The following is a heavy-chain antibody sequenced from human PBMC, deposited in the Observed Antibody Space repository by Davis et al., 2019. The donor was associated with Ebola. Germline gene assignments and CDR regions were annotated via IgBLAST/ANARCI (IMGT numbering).Heavy chain of an antibody. D-gene: IGHD3-10*01. CDR2: ISYSGST. CDR1: GGPVNNGSYY. Sequence: SETLSLTCTVSGGPVNNGSYYWSWIRQPPGKGLEWIGYISYSGSTNYNPSLKSRVTISVDTSKNQFSLKLISVTAADTAVYYCARLWFREEVVDYWGQGTLVTVSS. V-gene: IGHV4-61*01. J-gene: IGHJ4*02. CDR3: ARLWFREEVVDY.